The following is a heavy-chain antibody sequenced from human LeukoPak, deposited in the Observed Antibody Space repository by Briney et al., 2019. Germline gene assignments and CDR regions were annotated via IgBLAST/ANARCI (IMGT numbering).Heavy chain of an antibody. V-gene: IGHV3-74*01. J-gene: IGHJ3*02. Sequence: GGSLRLSCAASGFTFSSYWMHWVRQAPGKGLVWVARINSDGSSASYADSVKGRFSISRDNAKNTLYVQMNSLRAEDTAAYYCASYDSSGSDAFDIWGQGTMVTVSS. CDR2: INSDGSSA. CDR3: ASYDSSGSDAFDI. D-gene: IGHD3-22*01. CDR1: GFTFSSYW.